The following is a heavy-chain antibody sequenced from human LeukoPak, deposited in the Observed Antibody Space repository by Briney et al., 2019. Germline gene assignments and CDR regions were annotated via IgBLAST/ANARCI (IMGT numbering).Heavy chain of an antibody. CDR3: ARVVRDYYDSSGPFDY. CDR1: GGSIRSSYYY. Sequence: SETLSLTCTVSGGSIRSSYYYWGWIRQPPGKGLEWIGEIYHSGSTTYNPSLKSRVTISVDKSKNQFSLKLSSVTAADTAVYYCARVVRDYYDSSGPFDYWGQGTLVTVSS. D-gene: IGHD3-22*01. V-gene: IGHV4-39*07. J-gene: IGHJ4*02. CDR2: IYHSGST.